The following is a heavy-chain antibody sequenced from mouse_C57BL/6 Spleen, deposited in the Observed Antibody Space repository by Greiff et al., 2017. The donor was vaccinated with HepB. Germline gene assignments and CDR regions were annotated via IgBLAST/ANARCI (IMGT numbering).Heavy chain of an antibody. D-gene: IGHD1-1*01. J-gene: IGHJ1*03. CDR2: IDPSDSYT. V-gene: IGHV1-69*01. CDR3: ARDYASRYFDV. Sequence: QVQLQQSGAELVMPGASVKLSCKASGYTFTSYWMHWVKQRPGQGLEWIGEIDPSDSYTNYNQKFKGKSTLTVDKSSSTAYMQLSSLTSEDSAVYYCARDYASRYFDVWGTGTTVTVSS. CDR1: GYTFTSYW.